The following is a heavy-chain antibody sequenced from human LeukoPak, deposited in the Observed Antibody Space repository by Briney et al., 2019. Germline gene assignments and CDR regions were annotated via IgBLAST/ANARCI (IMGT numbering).Heavy chain of an antibody. V-gene: IGHV1-69*13. CDR3: ARVLNNWFDP. D-gene: IGHD2-8*02. CDR2: IIPIFGTA. Sequence: VASVKVSCKASGGTFSSYAISWVRQAPGQGLEWMGGIIPIFGTANYAQKFQGRVTITADESTSTAYMELSSLRSEDTAVYYCARVLNNWFDPWGQGTLVTVSS. CDR1: GGTFSSYA. J-gene: IGHJ5*02.